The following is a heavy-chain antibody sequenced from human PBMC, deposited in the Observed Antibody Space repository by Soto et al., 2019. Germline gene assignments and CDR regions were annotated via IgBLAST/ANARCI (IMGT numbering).Heavy chain of an antibody. J-gene: IGHJ6*02. CDR2: ISYDGSNK. CDR3: ASRAFGVVIIESYYGMDV. CDR1: GFTFSSYA. D-gene: IGHD3-3*01. V-gene: IGHV3-30-3*01. Sequence: GGSLRLSCAASGFTFSSYAMHWVRQAPGKGLEWVAVISYDGSNKYYADSVKGRFTISRDNSKNTLYLQMNSLRAEDTAVYYCASRAFGVVIIESYYGMDVWGQGTTVTVSS.